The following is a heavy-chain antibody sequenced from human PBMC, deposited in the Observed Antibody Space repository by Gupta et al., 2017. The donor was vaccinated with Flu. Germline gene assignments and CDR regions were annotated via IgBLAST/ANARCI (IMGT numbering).Heavy chain of an antibody. CDR2: INHSGYT. CDR1: GGSFSEYY. CDR3: ARGRHGMDV. J-gene: IGHJ6*02. Sequence: QVQLQQWVAGLWKPSENLSIPCAVDGGSFSEYYWSCIRQPPGKGLEWIGDINHSGYTNYNPSLKSRVTISVDTSKNQFSLKLSSMTAADTAVYYCARGRHGMDVWGQGTTVSVSS. V-gene: IGHV4-34*01.